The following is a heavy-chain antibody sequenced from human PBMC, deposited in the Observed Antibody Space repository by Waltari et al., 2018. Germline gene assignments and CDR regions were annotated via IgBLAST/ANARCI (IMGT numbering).Heavy chain of an antibody. V-gene: IGHV3-23*01. CDR1: GFTFTKFA. D-gene: IGHD3-22*01. CDR2: IDGTCDKS. Sequence: EVQLLESGGERVQPGGSLKLSCVTSGFTFTKFAMSWVRKHPVEVLESVATIDGTCDKSYYAASGRGRFTISRDSSSNTLFHQMDSLTTEDAAVCFCAKDRVAGIPHYYIGMDGWGQGTTVTVSA. CDR3: AKDRVAGIPHYYIGMDG. J-gene: IGHJ6*01.